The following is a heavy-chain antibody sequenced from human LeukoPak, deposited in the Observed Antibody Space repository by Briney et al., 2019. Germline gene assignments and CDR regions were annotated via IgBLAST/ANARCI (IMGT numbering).Heavy chain of an antibody. Sequence: SETLPLTCTVSGGSISSSSYSWGWIRQPPGKGLEWIGSIYYSGTAYYNPPLKSRVTISVDTSKIQFSLKLSSVAATDTAVYFCARLRFDFWSGYTHPYFDYWGQGTLVTVSS. CDR1: GGSISSSSYS. CDR2: IYYSGTA. V-gene: IGHV4-39*01. CDR3: ARLRFDFWSGYTHPYFDY. D-gene: IGHD3-3*01. J-gene: IGHJ4*02.